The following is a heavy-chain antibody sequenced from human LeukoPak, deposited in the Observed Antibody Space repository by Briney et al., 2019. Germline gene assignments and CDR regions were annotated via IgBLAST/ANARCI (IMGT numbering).Heavy chain of an antibody. CDR1: GGSISSYY. D-gene: IGHD5-18*01. J-gene: IGHJ4*02. CDR3: ASMDTAMATFDY. V-gene: IGHV4-59*08. Sequence: SETLSLTCTASGGSISSYYWSWIRQPPGKGLEWIGYMYYSGSTNYNPSLKRRVTISVDTSKNQFSLNLSSVTAADTAVYYCASMDTAMATFDYWGQGTLVTVSS. CDR2: MYYSGST.